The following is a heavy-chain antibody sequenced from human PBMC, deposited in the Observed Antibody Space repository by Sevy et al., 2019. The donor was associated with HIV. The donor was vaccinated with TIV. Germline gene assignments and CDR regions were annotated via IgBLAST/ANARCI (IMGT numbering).Heavy chain of an antibody. J-gene: IGHJ4*02. CDR3: ARNPPYCSSTSCHFDY. CDR2: TYYRSKWYN. V-gene: IGHV6-1*01. D-gene: IGHD2-2*01. Sequence: SQTLSLTCAISGDSVSSNSVAWNWIRQSPSRGLEWLGRTYYRSKWYNDYAVSVKSRITINPDTSKNQFSLQLNSVTPEDTAVYYCARNPPYCSSTSCHFDYWGQGTLVTVSS. CDR1: GDSVSSNSVA.